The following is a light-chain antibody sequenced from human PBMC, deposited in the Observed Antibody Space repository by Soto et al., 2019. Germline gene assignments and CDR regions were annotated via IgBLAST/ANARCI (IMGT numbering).Light chain of an antibody. CDR1: SGHSTYI. V-gene: IGLV4-60*03. Sequence: QPVLTQSSSASASLGSSVKLTCTLSSGHSTYIISWHQHQPGKAPRYLMKLEGSGNYNKGSGVPDRFSGSSSGADRYLIISNLQSDDEAYYCCETWDSNSLIFGGGIKVTVL. CDR3: ETWDSNSLI. CDR2: LEGSGNY. J-gene: IGLJ2*01.